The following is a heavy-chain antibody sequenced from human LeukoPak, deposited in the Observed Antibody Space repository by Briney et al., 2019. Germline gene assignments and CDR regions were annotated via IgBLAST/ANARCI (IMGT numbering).Heavy chain of an antibody. CDR3: ASEPDYGGNY. J-gene: IGHJ4*02. CDR1: GFTFSSYA. CDR2: ISYDGSNK. D-gene: IGHD4-23*01. Sequence: GGSLRLSCAASGFTFSSYAMHWVRQAPGKGLEWVAVISYDGSNKYYADSVKGRFTISRDNSENTLYLQMNSLRAEDTAVYYCASEPDYGGNYWGQGTLVTVSS. V-gene: IGHV3-30-3*01.